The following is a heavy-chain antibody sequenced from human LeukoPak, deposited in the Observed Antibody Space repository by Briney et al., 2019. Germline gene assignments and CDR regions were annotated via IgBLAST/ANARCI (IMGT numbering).Heavy chain of an antibody. Sequence: GGSLRLSCAGSGFTFRNHVIHWVRQAPGKGLEYVSGITGDGVRTYYAESVRGRFTISRDNSKNTVYLQMGSLRAEDMALYYCSREVPTRRTQFDFWGQGTQVTVSS. V-gene: IGHV3-64*02. CDR1: GFTFRNHV. D-gene: IGHD4/OR15-4a*01. CDR2: ITGDGVRT. CDR3: SREVPTRRTQFDF. J-gene: IGHJ4*02.